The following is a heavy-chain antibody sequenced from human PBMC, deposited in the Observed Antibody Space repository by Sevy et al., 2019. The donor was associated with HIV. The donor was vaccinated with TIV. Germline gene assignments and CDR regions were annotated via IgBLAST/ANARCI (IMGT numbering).Heavy chain of an antibody. D-gene: IGHD2-15*01. CDR3: AGDISGGSMMNAFDI. V-gene: IGHV3-21*01. J-gene: IGHJ3*02. Sequence: GGSLRLSCAASGFTFSSYGMNWVRQAPGKGLEWVSSMSSTDSYIYEADSVKGRFTIFRDNAKNSLYLQMNSLRAEDTAVYYCAGDISGGSMMNAFDIWGQGTMVTVSS. CDR1: GFTFSSYG. CDR2: MSSTDSYI.